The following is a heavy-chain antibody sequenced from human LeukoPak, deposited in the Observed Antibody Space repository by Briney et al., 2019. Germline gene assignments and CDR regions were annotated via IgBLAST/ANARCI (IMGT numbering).Heavy chain of an antibody. D-gene: IGHD3-3*01. J-gene: IGHJ4*02. Sequence: PSMSLRLTCSASVFTFSSYAMHWVRQAPGKGLKGVADISYDGSNKYYADSVKGRFTISRDNSKNTTDLQMNSLRAEDTAVYYCARDQVEVITIFGVVTAPGYWGQGTLVTVSS. CDR2: ISYDGSNK. CDR3: ARDQVEVITIFGVVTAPGY. CDR1: VFTFSSYA. V-gene: IGHV3-30*01.